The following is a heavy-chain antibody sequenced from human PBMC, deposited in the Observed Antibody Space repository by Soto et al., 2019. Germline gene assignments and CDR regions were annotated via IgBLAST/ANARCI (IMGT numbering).Heavy chain of an antibody. D-gene: IGHD3-16*01. Sequence: GGSLRLSCAASGFTFSSYAMSWVRQAPGKGLEWVSAISGSGGSTYYADSVKGRFTISRDNSKNTLYLQMNSLRAEDTAVYYCAKRSGGNPSYYYGMDVWGQGTTVTVSS. V-gene: IGHV3-23*01. CDR2: ISGSGGST. CDR3: AKRSGGNPSYYYGMDV. CDR1: GFTFSSYA. J-gene: IGHJ6*02.